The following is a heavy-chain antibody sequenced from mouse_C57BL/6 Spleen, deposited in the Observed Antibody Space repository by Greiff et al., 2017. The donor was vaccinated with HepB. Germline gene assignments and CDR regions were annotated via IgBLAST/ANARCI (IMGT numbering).Heavy chain of an antibody. J-gene: IGHJ4*01. Sequence: DVQLQESGPGLVKPSQSLSLTCSVTGYSITRGYYWNWIRQFPGNKLEWMGYISYDGSNNYNPTLKNRISITRDTSKHQFFLKFNSVTTEDTATYYCARFLGYAMDYWGQGTSVTVSS. CDR3: ARFLGYAMDY. CDR2: ISYDGSN. CDR1: GYSITRGYY. V-gene: IGHV3-6*01.